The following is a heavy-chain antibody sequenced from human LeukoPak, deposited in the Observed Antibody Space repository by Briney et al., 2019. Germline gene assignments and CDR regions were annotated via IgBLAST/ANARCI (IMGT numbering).Heavy chain of an antibody. J-gene: IGHJ5*02. CDR3: ARDRAAVAGSWFDP. D-gene: IGHD6-19*01. V-gene: IGHV3-53*01. CDR1: GFTVSRSY. CDR2: IYTSGNT. Sequence: GGSLRLSCAASGFTVSRSYISWVRQAPGKGLEWVSVIYTSGNTYYADSVKGRFTISRDNSKNTLYLQMNSLRAEDTAVYYCARDRAAVAGSWFDPWGQGTLVTVSS.